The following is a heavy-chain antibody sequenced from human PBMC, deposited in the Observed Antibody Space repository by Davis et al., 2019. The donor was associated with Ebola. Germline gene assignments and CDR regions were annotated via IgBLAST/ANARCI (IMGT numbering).Heavy chain of an antibody. J-gene: IGHJ3*02. CDR1: GYSFTSYW. CDR3: ARYSSGWFDAFDI. V-gene: IGHV5-10-1*01. Sequence: KVSCKGSGYSFTSYWIGWVRQMPGKGLEWMGRIDPSDSYTNYSPSFQGHVTISADKSISTAYLQWSSLKASDTAMYYCARYSSGWFDAFDIWGQGTMVTVSS. D-gene: IGHD6-19*01. CDR2: IDPSDSYT.